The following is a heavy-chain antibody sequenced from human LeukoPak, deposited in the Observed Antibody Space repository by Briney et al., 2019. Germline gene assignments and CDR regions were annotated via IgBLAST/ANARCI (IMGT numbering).Heavy chain of an antibody. CDR2: ISGSGGST. J-gene: IGHJ4*02. V-gene: IGHV3-23*01. D-gene: IGHD2-15*01. Sequence: GGSLRLSCAASGFTFSRFAMSWVRQAPGKGLEWVSAISGSGGSTYYADSVKGRFTISRDNSKNTLYLQMNSLRAEDTAIYYCAKGRYCSGGSCYGNFDYWGQGTLVTVSS. CDR3: AKGRYCSGGSCYGNFDY. CDR1: GFTFSRFA.